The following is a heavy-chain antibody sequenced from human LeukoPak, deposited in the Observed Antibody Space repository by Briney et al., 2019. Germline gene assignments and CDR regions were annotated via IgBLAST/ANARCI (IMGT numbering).Heavy chain of an antibody. CDR2: INPSGGST. Sequence: ASVKVSCKASGYTFTSYYMHWVRQAPGQGLEWMGIINPSGGSTSYAQKFQGRVTITTDESTSTAYMELSSLRSEDTAVYYCARDQTTVTTVFDYWGQGTLVTVSS. V-gene: IGHV1-46*01. CDR1: GYTFTSYY. CDR3: ARDQTTVTTVFDY. J-gene: IGHJ4*02. D-gene: IGHD4-17*01.